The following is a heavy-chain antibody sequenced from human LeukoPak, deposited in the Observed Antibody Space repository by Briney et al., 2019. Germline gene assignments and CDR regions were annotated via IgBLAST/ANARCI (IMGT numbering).Heavy chain of an antibody. V-gene: IGHV1-2*02. Sequence: ASVKVSCKASGYTFTVYYIHWVRQAPGQGLEWMGWVNPNSGGTNYAQRFQGRVTMTRDTSISTAYMELSSLRSEDTAVYYCARDGSGDRFFDYWGQGTLVTVSS. CDR1: GYTFTVYY. J-gene: IGHJ4*02. D-gene: IGHD3-10*01. CDR2: VNPNSGGT. CDR3: ARDGSGDRFFDY.